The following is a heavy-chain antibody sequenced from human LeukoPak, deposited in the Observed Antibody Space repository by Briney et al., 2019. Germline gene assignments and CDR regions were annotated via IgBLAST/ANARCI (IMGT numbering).Heavy chain of an antibody. D-gene: IGHD5-12*01. Sequence: GGSLRLSCAASGFTFSSYGMHWVRQAPGKGLEWVAFIRYDGSNKYYADSVKGRFTISRDNSKNTLYLQMNSLRAEDTAVYYCARGLRGYSGFPEAFDIWGQGTMVTVSS. CDR2: IRYDGSNK. CDR3: ARGLRGYSGFPEAFDI. J-gene: IGHJ3*02. V-gene: IGHV3-30*02. CDR1: GFTFSSYG.